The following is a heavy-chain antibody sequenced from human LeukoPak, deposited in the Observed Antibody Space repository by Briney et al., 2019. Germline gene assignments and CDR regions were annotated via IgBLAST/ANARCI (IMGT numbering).Heavy chain of an antibody. CDR3: TRVDSTDYYLDS. V-gene: IGHV3-49*04. Sequence: GGSLRLSCTASGFTFGDYGMTWVRQSPGKGLEWVGFSRSKAYGGTTEYAASVKGRFSISRDDSNSIAYLQMNSLKTEDTAVYYCTRVDSTDYYLDSWGQGTLVTVSS. J-gene: IGHJ4*02. CDR2: SRSKAYGGTT. D-gene: IGHD3-22*01. CDR1: GFTFGDYG.